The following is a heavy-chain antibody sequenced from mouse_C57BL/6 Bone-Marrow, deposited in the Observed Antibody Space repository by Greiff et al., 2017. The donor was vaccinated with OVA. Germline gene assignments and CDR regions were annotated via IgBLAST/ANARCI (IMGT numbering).Heavy chain of an antibody. CDR2: IYPRSGNT. CDR3: AENYGSSSFDY. Sequence: VQLQQSGAELARPGASVKLSCKASGYTFTSYGISWVQQRTGQGLEWIGEIYPRSGNTYYNEKFKGKATLTADKSTNTAYMELRSLTSEDTAVYFCAENYGSSSFDYWGQGTTLTVSS. CDR1: GYTFTSYG. D-gene: IGHD1-1*01. J-gene: IGHJ2*01. V-gene: IGHV1-81*01.